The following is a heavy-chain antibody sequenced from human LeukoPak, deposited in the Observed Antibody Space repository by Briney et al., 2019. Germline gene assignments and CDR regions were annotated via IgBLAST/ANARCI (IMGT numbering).Heavy chain of an antibody. Sequence: GGSLRLSCAASGFTFSSYEMSWVRQAPGKGLEWVSYISSSGSTIYYADSVKGGFTISRDNAKNSLYPQMHSLRVEDTAVYYCARDYELWSGFDYWGQGTLVTVSS. V-gene: IGHV3-48*03. CDR2: ISSSGSTI. CDR3: ARDYELWSGFDY. D-gene: IGHD3-3*01. J-gene: IGHJ4*02. CDR1: GFTFSSYE.